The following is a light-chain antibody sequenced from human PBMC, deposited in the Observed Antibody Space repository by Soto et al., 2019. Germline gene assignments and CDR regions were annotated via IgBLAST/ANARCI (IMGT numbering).Light chain of an antibody. CDR1: QNMRTS. CDR3: QQSSITGYT. Sequence: DIQMTQSPSSLSASVGDRVTITCRARQNMRTSLNWDQQIPGKAPQLLTFAASSLQSGGSSRFSGSGSGTNFTLTISRLQPEDFAIYFCQQSSITGYTLGQGTKVYMK. CDR2: AAS. J-gene: IGKJ2*01. V-gene: IGKV1-39*01.